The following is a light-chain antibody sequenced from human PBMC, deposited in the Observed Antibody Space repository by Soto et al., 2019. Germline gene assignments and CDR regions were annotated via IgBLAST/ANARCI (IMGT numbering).Light chain of an antibody. CDR3: QEYGSSPLYA. CDR2: AAS. Sequence: EIVLTQSPGTLSLSPGERATLSCRASQSVSSSYLAWYQQKPGQAPRLLIYAASSRATGIPDRYSGSGSGTDFTLTISRLEAEDFAVYYCQEYGSSPLYAFGQGTKLEIE. J-gene: IGKJ2*01. V-gene: IGKV3-20*01. CDR1: QSVSSSY.